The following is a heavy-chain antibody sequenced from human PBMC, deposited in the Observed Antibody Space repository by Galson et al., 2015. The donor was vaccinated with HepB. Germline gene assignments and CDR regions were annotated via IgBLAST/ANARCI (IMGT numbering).Heavy chain of an antibody. V-gene: IGHV1-18*01. CDR1: GYTFTSYG. CDR3: ATDRSRVTGRSHYGIDV. Sequence: SVKVSCQASGYTFTSYGISWVRQAPGQGLEWMGWISAYNGNTNYAQKLQGRVTMTTDTSTSTAYMELRSLRSDDTAVYYCATDRSRVTGRSHYGIDVWGQGTTVTVSS. J-gene: IGHJ6*02. CDR2: ISAYNGNT. D-gene: IGHD3-10*01.